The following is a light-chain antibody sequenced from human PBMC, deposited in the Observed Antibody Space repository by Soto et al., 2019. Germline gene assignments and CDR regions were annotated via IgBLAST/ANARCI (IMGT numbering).Light chain of an antibody. J-gene: IGKJ4*01. CDR3: QQSYSNPLT. CDR2: AAS. V-gene: IGKV1-39*01. Sequence: DIQMTQSPSSLSASVGERVNITCRASETITRYLNWYQSKPGKAPRLLISAASSLQTGVPSRFSGNYSGTDFTLTISSLQPEDFATYYCQQSYSNPLTFGGGTKVEMK. CDR1: ETITRY.